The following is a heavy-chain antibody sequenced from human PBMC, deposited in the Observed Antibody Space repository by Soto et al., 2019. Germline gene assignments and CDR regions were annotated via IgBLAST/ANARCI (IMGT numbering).Heavy chain of an antibody. CDR1: GFTFRNYN. CDR2: ISTGGAYM. Sequence: EVQLVASGGGLVKAGGSLRLFCTASGFTFRNYNMNWVRQAPGKGLEWVSSISTGGAYMFYADSVKGRFTISSDNAQNSLFLQIDSPRAEDTAVYYCARDIASPGGDYFDSWGQGTLVTVSS. V-gene: IGHV3-21*06. J-gene: IGHJ4*02. CDR3: ARDIASPGGDYFDS. D-gene: IGHD2-21*01.